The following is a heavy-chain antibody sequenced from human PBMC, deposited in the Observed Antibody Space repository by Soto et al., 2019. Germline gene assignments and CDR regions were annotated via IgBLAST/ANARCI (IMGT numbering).Heavy chain of an antibody. CDR1: GFTFSSYW. D-gene: IGHD5-12*01. Sequence: EVQLVESGGGLVQPGGSPRLSCAASGFTFSSYWMSWVRQTPGKGLEWVANIKEDGSAKYYVESVKGRFTISRDNAKNSLYLQMNILRAEDTAVYYCVKPRDGYGGYVHYWGHGTLVIVSS. V-gene: IGHV3-7*05. CDR2: IKEDGSAK. CDR3: VKPRDGYGGYVHY. J-gene: IGHJ4*01.